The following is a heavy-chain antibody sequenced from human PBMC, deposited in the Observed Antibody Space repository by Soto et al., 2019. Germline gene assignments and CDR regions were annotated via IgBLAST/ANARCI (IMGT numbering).Heavy chain of an antibody. V-gene: IGHV3-11*01. D-gene: IGHD3-9*01. CDR3: ARDSDYDILTGYPTFDY. J-gene: IGHJ4*02. CDR2: ISSNGSTI. Sequence: GGSLRLSCAASGFTFSDYYMSWIRQAPGKGLEWVSYISSNGSTIYYADSVKGRFTISRDNAKNSLYLKMNSLRAEDTAVYYCARDSDYDILTGYPTFDYWGQGTLVTVSS. CDR1: GFTFSDYY.